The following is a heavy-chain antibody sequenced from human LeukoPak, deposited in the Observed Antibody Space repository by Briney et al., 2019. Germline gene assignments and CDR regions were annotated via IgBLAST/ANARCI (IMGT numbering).Heavy chain of an antibody. CDR1: GGSISTSSYY. V-gene: IGHV4-39*01. CDR2: IYYSGST. Sequence: SETLSLTCTVSGGSISTSSYYWGWIRQPPGKGLECIGNIYYSGSTNYNPSLKSRVTISVDTSKNQFSLKLSSVTAADTAVYYCARLVVSFYVTNNFWVYFDYWGQGTLVTISS. J-gene: IGHJ4*02. CDR3: ARLVVSFYVTNNFWVYFDY. D-gene: IGHD3-3*01.